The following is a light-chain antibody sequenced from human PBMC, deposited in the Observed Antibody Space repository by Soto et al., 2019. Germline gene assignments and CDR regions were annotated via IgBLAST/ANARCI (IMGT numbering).Light chain of an antibody. Sequence: QSVLTQPPSVPGAPGQRVTISCTGTNSNIGAGYDVHWYQQLPGKAPKLLVFHHNKRPSGVPDRFSGSKSGTSASLAITGLQAEDEADYYCQSSASGVRGYVFGTGTKLTVL. CDR3: QSSASGVRGYV. V-gene: IGLV1-40*01. CDR1: NSNIGAGYD. CDR2: HHN. J-gene: IGLJ2*01.